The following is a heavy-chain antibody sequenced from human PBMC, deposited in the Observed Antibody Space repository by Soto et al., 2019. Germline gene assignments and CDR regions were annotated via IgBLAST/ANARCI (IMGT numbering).Heavy chain of an antibody. J-gene: IGHJ6*02. CDR3: ATHRRYSSGWYYYGMDV. V-gene: IGHV4-39*01. Sequence: PSETLSLTCTVSGVSISTTTYYWGWVRQPPGKGLEWIGNIYYTGRTYYNPSLKSRVTISVDTSNNQFSLRLNSVTAADTAVYYCATHRRYSSGWYYYGMDVWGQGTTVTVSS. CDR1: GVSISTTTYY. D-gene: IGHD6-25*01. CDR2: IYYTGRT.